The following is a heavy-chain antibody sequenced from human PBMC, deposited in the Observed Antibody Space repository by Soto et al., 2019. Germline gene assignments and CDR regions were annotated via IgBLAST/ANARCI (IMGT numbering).Heavy chain of an antibody. CDR1: GFTFSSYW. CDR2: IKQDGSEK. D-gene: IGHD2-15*01. Sequence: GGSLRLSCAASGFTFSSYWMSWVRQAPGKGLEWVANIKQDGSEKYYVDSVKGRFTISRDNAKNSLYLQMNSLRAEDTAVYYCAREDAGYCSGGSCNGGNWFDPWGQGTLVTVSS. J-gene: IGHJ5*02. V-gene: IGHV3-7*01. CDR3: AREDAGYCSGGSCNGGNWFDP.